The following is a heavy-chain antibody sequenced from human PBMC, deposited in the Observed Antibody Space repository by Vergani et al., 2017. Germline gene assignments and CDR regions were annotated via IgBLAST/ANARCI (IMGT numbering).Heavy chain of an antibody. CDR2: ISSNGGST. V-gene: IGHV3-64*01. J-gene: IGHJ4*02. CDR1: GFTFSSYA. Sequence: VQLVESGGGVVQPGRSLRLSCAASGFTFSSYAMHWVRQAPGKGLEYVSAISSNGGSTYYANSVKGRFTISRDNSKNTLYLQMGSLRAEDMAVYYCARGGSVVPAALDYWGQGTLVTVSS. D-gene: IGHD2-2*01. CDR3: ARGGSVVPAALDY.